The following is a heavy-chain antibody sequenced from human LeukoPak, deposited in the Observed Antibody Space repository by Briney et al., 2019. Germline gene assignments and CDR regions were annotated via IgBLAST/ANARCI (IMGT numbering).Heavy chain of an antibody. D-gene: IGHD3-16*01. Sequence: SETLSLTCTVSGGSISSYYWSWIRQPPGKGLEWIGYIYYSGSTNYNPSLKSRVTISVDTSKNQFSLKLSSVTAADTAVYHCARIWQPQVPFDIWGQGTMVTVSS. CDR2: IYYSGST. V-gene: IGHV4-59*01. CDR1: GGSISSYY. CDR3: ARIWQPQVPFDI. J-gene: IGHJ3*02.